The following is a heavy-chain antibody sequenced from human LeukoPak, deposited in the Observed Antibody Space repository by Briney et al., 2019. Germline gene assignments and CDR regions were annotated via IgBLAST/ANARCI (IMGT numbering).Heavy chain of an antibody. V-gene: IGHV3-66*02. CDR3: AREGYSSGSRTGIDY. D-gene: IGHD5-18*01. CDR2: IYSGGST. J-gene: IGHJ4*02. CDR1: GFTVSSNF. Sequence: GGSLRLSCAVSGFTVSSNFMNWVRQAPGRGLEWVSVIYSGGSTSYADSVKGRLTISRDNSKNTLFLQMNSLRIDDTAVYYCAREGYSSGSRTGIDYWGQGTVVTVSS.